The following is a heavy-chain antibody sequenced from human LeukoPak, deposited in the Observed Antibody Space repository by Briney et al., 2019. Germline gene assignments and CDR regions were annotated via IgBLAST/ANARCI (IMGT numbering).Heavy chain of an antibody. D-gene: IGHD6-13*01. Sequence: GGSLRLSCAASGFTFSSYAVHWVRQAPGKGLEWVAVISDDGRNKYYADSVKGRFTISRDNSKNTLYLQMNSLRVEDTAVYYCARELSSSWYGFDYWGQGTLVTVSS. CDR1: GFTFSSYA. CDR3: ARELSSSWYGFDY. V-gene: IGHV3-30*04. CDR2: ISDDGRNK. J-gene: IGHJ4*02.